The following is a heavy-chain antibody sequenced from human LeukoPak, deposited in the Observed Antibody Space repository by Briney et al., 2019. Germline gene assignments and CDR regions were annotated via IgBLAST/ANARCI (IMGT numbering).Heavy chain of an antibody. Sequence: PSETLSLTCTVSGGSISSGGYYWSWIRQHPGKGLEWIGYIYYSGSTYYNPSLKSRVTISVDTSKNQFSLKLSSVTAADTAVYYCARDSQVTHSGSYLYSDYYYGMDVWGQGTTVTVSS. V-gene: IGHV4-31*03. J-gene: IGHJ6*02. CDR3: ARDSQVTHSGSYLYSDYYYGMDV. D-gene: IGHD1-26*01. CDR2: IYYSGST. CDR1: GGSISSGGYY.